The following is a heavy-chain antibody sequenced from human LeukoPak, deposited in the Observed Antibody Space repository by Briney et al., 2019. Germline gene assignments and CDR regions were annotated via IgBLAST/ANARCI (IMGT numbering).Heavy chain of an antibody. Sequence: GGSLRLSCAASRFTFSSYAMSWVRQAPGKGLEWVSLISGSGDKTYYADSVKGRFTISRDNSKNTLYLQVNSLRADDTAVYYCAKDDPNDYKPWIDWGQGTLVIVSS. D-gene: IGHD4-11*01. CDR3: AKDDPNDYKPWID. CDR2: ISGSGDKT. V-gene: IGHV3-23*01. CDR1: RFTFSSYA. J-gene: IGHJ1*01.